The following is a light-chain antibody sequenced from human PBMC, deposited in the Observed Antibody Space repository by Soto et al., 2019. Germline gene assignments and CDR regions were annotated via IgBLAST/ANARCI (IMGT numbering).Light chain of an antibody. CDR1: SSNIGAGYD. CDR2: GNS. CDR3: QSDDSSLSGVV. Sequence: QSVLTQPPSVSGAPGQRVTISCTGSSSNIGAGYDVHWYQQLPGTAPKLLIYGNSNRPSGVPDRFSGSKSGTSASLAITGRQAEDEADYCCQSDDSSLSGVVFGGGTKLTVL. J-gene: IGLJ2*01. V-gene: IGLV1-40*01.